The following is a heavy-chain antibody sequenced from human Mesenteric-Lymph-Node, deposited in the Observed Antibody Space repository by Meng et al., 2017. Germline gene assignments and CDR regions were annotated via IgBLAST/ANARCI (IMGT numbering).Heavy chain of an antibody. V-gene: IGHV1-2*06. CDR3: ARDSITILRYFDWLSLGYGMDV. Sequence: ASVKVSCKASGYTFTSYYMHWVRQAPGQGLEWMGRINPNSGGTNYAQKFQGRVTMTRDTSISTAYMELSRLRSDDTAVYYCARDSITILRYFDWLSLGYGMDVWGQGTTVTVSS. CDR1: GYTFTSYY. D-gene: IGHD3-9*01. J-gene: IGHJ6*02. CDR2: INPNSGGT.